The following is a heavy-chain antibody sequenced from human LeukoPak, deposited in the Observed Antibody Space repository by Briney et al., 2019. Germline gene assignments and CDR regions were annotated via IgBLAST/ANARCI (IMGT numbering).Heavy chain of an antibody. D-gene: IGHD3-3*01. CDR3: ARGLYYDFWSGYYPPFFDY. J-gene: IGHJ4*02. CDR1: GGTFSSYA. CDR2: IIPIFGTA. V-gene: IGHV1-69*13. Sequence: EASVKVSCKASGGTFSSYAISWVRQAPGQGLEWMGGIIPIFGTANYAQKFQGRVTITADESTSTAYMELRSLRSDDTAVYYCARGLYYDFWSGYYPPFFDYWGQGTLVTVSS.